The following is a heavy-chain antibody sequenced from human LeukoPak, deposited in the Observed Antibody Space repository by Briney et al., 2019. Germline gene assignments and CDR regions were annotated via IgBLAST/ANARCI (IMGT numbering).Heavy chain of an antibody. CDR2: IYYSGGT. CDR3: ASTTVTTGGVDY. D-gene: IGHD4-17*01. V-gene: IGHV4-59*01. J-gene: IGHJ4*02. CDR1: GGSISSYY. Sequence: SETLSLTCTVSGGSISSYYWSWIRQPPGKGLEWIGYIYYSGGTNYNPSLKSRVTISVDTSKNQFSLKLSSVTAADTAVYYCASTTVTTGGVDYWGQGTLVTVSS.